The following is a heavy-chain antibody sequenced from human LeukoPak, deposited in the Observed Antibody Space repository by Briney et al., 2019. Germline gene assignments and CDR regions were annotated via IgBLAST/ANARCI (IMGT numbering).Heavy chain of an antibody. CDR1: GGSISSGGYY. CDR2: ISYSGST. V-gene: IGHV4-31*03. Sequence: SQTLSLTCTVSGGSISSGGYYWSWIRQHPGKGLEWIGCISYSGSTYYNPSLKSRVTISVDTSKSQFSLKLSSVTAADTAVYYCARVLFGVAIPYYFDSWGQGTLVTVSS. CDR3: ARVLFGVAIPYYFDS. D-gene: IGHD3-3*01. J-gene: IGHJ4*02.